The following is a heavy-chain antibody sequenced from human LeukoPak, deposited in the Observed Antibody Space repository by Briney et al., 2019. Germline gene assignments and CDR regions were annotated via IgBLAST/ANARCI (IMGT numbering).Heavy chain of an antibody. CDR3: ARDYGNGYNWFDP. V-gene: IGHV3-74*01. CDR2: VNSDGSST. D-gene: IGHD3-10*01. Sequence: GGSLRLSCAASGFTFGNHWMHWVRQAPGKGLVWVSRVNSDGSSTSYADSVKGRFTNSRDNAKNTLYLQMNSLRAEDTAVYYCARDYGNGYNWFDPWGQGTLVTVSS. J-gene: IGHJ5*02. CDR1: GFTFGNHW.